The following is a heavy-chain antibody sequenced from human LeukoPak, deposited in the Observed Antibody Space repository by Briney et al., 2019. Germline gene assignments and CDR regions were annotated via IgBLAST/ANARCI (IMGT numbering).Heavy chain of an antibody. CDR3: ARVPRSYYYYYYMDV. Sequence: SETLSLTCTVSGGSISSYYWSWIRQPPGKGLEWIGYIYYSGSTNYNPSLKSRVTISVDTSKNQFSLKLSSVTAADTAVYYCARVPRSYYYYYYMDVWGEGTTVTVSS. J-gene: IGHJ6*03. CDR1: GGSISSYY. V-gene: IGHV4-59*01. CDR2: IYYSGST.